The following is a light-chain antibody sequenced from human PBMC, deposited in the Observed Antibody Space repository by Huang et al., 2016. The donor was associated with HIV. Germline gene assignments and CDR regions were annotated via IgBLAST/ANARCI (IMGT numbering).Light chain of an antibody. CDR2: ATS. V-gene: IGKV1-NL1*01. CDR1: QGISKS. CDR3: QQYQSVPWT. J-gene: IGKJ1*01. Sequence: DIQMTQSPSSLSASVGDRVTIICRASQGISKSLAWYQQKPGKAPKLLLYATSKFESGVPSRFSGSGSETHYTLTISTLQPEDLATYYCQQYQSVPWTFGQGTKVAI.